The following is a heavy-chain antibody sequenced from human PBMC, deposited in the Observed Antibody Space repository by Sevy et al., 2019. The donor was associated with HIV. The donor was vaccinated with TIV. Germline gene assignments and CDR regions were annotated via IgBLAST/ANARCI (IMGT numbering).Heavy chain of an antibody. CDR2: IWYDGSKQ. CDR1: GFSFGTYS. D-gene: IGHD3-3*01. Sequence: GGSLGLSCEGSGFSFGTYSMHWVRQAPGKGLEWVGVIWYDGSKQSYADSVKGRVTFSRDNSKSTMYLDMNALRAEDTAVYYCARGPDTEISLHHVMRSFEWVFRGKSFDYWGQGALVTVSS. J-gene: IGHJ4*02. CDR3: ARGPDTEISLHHVMRSFEWVFRGKSFDY. V-gene: IGHV3-30*04.